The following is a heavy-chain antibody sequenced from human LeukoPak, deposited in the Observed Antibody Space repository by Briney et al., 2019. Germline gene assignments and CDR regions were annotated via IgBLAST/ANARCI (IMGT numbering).Heavy chain of an antibody. CDR3: ARLFYYYDSSPPYYYYHGMDV. Sequence: PQSLSLTCAISGDSVSSNSAAWNWIRQSPSRGLEWLGRTYYRSKWYNDYAVSVKSRITINPDTSKNQFSLQLNSVTPEDTAVYYCARLFYYYDSSPPYYYYHGMDVWGQGTTVTVSS. CDR1: GDSVSSNSAA. CDR2: TYYRSKWYN. V-gene: IGHV6-1*01. J-gene: IGHJ6*02. D-gene: IGHD3-22*01.